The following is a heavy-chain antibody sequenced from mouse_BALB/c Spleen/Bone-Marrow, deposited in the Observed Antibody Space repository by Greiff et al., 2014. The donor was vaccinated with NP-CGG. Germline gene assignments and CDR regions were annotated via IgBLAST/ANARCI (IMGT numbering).Heavy chain of an antibody. CDR2: VNPRSGYA. J-gene: IGHJ2*01. CDR3: ARPKGFALDY. CDR1: GYTFTDYT. Sequence: VQLQQSGAELASPGASVKMSCKASGYTFTDYTIQWAKQRPGQGLEWIGYVNPRSGYANYNQKFKDKATLTADKSSSTAFMQLSSLTSEDSAVYYCARPKGFALDYWGQGTALTVSS. V-gene: IGHV1-4*01.